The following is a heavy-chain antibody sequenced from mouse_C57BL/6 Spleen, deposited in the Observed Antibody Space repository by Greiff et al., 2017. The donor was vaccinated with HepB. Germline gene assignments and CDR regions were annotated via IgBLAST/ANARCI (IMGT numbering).Heavy chain of an antibody. Sequence: EVQLVESGPGMVKPSQSLSLTCTVTGYSITSGYDWHWIRHFPGNKLEWMGYISYSGSTNYNPSLKSRISITHDTSKNHFFLKLNSVTTEDTATYYCARWGSSPFDYWGQGTTLTVSS. CDR3: ARWGSSPFDY. J-gene: IGHJ2*01. D-gene: IGHD1-1*01. CDR1: GYSITSGYD. V-gene: IGHV3-1*01. CDR2: ISYSGST.